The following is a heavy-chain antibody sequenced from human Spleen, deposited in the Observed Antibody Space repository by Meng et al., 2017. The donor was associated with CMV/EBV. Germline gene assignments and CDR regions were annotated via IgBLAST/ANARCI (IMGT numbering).Heavy chain of an antibody. CDR2: IYTSGST. D-gene: IGHD2/OR15-2a*01. CDR1: GVAHTSYD. V-gene: IGHV4-4*07. J-gene: IGHJ5*02. CDR3: ARDGVRWRYFNWFDP. Sequence: SQTLTPILPVCGVAHTSYDWSWIRQPAGKGLECIGRIYTSGSTNYNPSLKSRVTMSVDTSKNQFSLKLSSVTAADTAVYYCARDGVRWRYFNWFDPWGQGTLVTVSS.